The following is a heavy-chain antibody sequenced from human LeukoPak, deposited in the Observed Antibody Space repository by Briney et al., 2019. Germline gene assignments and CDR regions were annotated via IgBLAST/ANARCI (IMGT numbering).Heavy chain of an antibody. CDR3: IRDFLTVTTNDY. CDR1: GFRFSDYW. Sequence: GGSLRLSCVVSGFRFSDYWMHWVRKAPGKGLVWVSGIKTDGSDRRYADFVTGRFTISRDNAKNTLSLQMNSLGAEDTAVYYCIRDFLTVTTNDYWGQGTLVTVSS. CDR2: IKTDGSDR. J-gene: IGHJ4*02. V-gene: IGHV3-74*01. D-gene: IGHD4-11*01.